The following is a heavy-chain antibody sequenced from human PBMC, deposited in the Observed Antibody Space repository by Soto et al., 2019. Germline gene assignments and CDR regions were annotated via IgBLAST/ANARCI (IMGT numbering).Heavy chain of an antibody. J-gene: IGHJ5*02. Sequence: PSETLSLTCTVSGGSISSYYWSWIRQPPGKGLEWLGYIYYSGSTNYNPSLKSRVTISVDTSKNQFSLKLSSVTAADTAVYYCARENYDILTGYPNNWSDPWGQGTLVTVSS. CDR1: GGSISSYY. CDR2: IYYSGST. V-gene: IGHV4-59*01. CDR3: ARENYDILTGYPNNWSDP. D-gene: IGHD3-9*01.